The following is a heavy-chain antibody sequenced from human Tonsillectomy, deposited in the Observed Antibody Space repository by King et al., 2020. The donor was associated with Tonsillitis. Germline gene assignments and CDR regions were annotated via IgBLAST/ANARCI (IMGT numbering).Heavy chain of an antibody. CDR1: GGTFSSYA. CDR2: IIPIFGTT. V-gene: IGHV1-69*01. CDR3: ARVLGARGAFDI. D-gene: IGHD1-26*01. J-gene: IGHJ3*02. Sequence: VQLVESGAEVKKPGSSVKVSCTASGGTFSSYAISWVRQAPGQGLEWMGGIIPIFGTTNYAQKFQGRVTVTADESTSTAYMGLSRLRSEDTAVYYCARVLGARGAFDIWGQGTMVTVSS.